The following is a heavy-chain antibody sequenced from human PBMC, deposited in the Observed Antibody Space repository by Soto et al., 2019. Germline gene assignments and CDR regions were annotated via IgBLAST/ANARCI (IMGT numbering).Heavy chain of an antibody. CDR2: IYYSGST. V-gene: IGHV4-59*01. Sequence: SETLSLTCTVSGGSISSFYWSWIRQPPGKGLEWIGYIYYSGSTNYNPSLKSRVTISVDTSKNQFSLKLSSVTAVDTAVYYCARDLRSRLYSNYDNWFDPWGQGTLVTVSS. D-gene: IGHD4-4*01. CDR1: GGSISSFY. J-gene: IGHJ5*02. CDR3: ARDLRSRLYSNYDNWFDP.